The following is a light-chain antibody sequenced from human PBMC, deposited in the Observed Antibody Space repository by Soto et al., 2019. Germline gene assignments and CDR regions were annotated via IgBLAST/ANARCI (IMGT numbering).Light chain of an antibody. CDR2: AAS. CDR3: QQNYSTTIT. V-gene: IGKV1-39*01. J-gene: IGKJ5*01. Sequence: DIQMTQSPSSLSASVGDRVTITCRASQSISSYLNWYQQKPGKAPKILIYAASSLQSGVPSRFSGSGSGTDGTLTISSLQTEDGLTYDCQQNYSTTITFGQGTRLEIK. CDR1: QSISSY.